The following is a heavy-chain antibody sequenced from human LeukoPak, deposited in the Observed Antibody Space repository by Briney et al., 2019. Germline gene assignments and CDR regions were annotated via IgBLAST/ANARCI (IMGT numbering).Heavy chain of an antibody. CDR1: GDTFSSYA. D-gene: IGHD2-15*01. CDR3: ARGWCSGGSCYSGFDY. J-gene: IGHJ4*02. V-gene: IGHV1-69*06. CDR2: IIPIFGTA. Sequence: SVKVSCKASGDTFSSYAISWGRQAPGQGLEWMGGIIPIFGTANYAQKFQGRVTITADKSTSTAYMELSSLRSEDTAVYYCARGWCSGGSCYSGFDYWGQGNLVTVSS.